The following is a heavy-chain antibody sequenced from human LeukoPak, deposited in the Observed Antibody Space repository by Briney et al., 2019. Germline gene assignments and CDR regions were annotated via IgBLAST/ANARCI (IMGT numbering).Heavy chain of an antibody. CDR2: TNPNSGDT. D-gene: IGHD3-10*01. CDR3: ARDRGGSGSYYDLAY. J-gene: IGHJ4*02. CDR1: GYTFTDYY. V-gene: IGHV1-2*02. Sequence: ASLKVSCKTSGYTFTDYYIHSVRQAPGHGPEWMGWTNPNSGDTNFAQKFQGRVTMTRDKSIRTAYMELTWLTSDDTAVYYCARDRGGSGSYYDLAYWGQGTLVTVSS.